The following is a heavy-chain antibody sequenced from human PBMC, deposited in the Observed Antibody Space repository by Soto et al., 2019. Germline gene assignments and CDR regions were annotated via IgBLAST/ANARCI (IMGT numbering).Heavy chain of an antibody. CDR1: GGSISGYY. J-gene: IGHJ3*02. V-gene: IGHV4-59*01. Sequence: QVQLQESGPGLVKPSETLSLTRTVSGGSISGYYWSWIRQPPGKGLEWIGYIYYGGNTNYSPSLKSRLTISVDTSKNQFSLRLSSVPAADTAVYYCARDGTSVTTGEAFDIWGQGTMVTVSS. D-gene: IGHD4-17*01. CDR3: ARDGTSVTTGEAFDI. CDR2: IYYGGNT.